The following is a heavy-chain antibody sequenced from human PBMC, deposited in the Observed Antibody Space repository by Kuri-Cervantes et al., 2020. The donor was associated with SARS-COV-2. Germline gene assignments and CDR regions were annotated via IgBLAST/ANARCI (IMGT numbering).Heavy chain of an antibody. V-gene: IGHV3-30-3*01. CDR2: ISYDGSNK. Sequence: GGSLRLSCAASGFTFSSYAMHWVRQAPGKGLEWVAVISYDGSNKYCADSVKGRFTISRDDSKNTLYLQMNSLRAEDTAVHYCARQPDRRYGMDVWGQGTTVTVSS. J-gene: IGHJ6*02. CDR1: GFTFSSYA. CDR3: ARQPDRRYGMDV.